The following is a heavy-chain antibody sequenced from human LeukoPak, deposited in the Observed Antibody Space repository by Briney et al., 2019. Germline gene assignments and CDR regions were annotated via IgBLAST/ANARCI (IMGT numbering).Heavy chain of an antibody. V-gene: IGHV4-61*02. Sequence: SQTLSLTCTVSGGSISSGSYYWSWIRQPARKGLEWIGRIYTSGSTNYNPSLKSRVTISVDTSKNQFSLKLSSLTAADTAVYYCAREMQEWIQLWPYGGLFDYWGQGTLVTVSS. J-gene: IGHJ4*02. CDR1: GGSISSGSYY. CDR2: IYTSGST. CDR3: AREMQEWIQLWPYGGLFDY. D-gene: IGHD5-18*01.